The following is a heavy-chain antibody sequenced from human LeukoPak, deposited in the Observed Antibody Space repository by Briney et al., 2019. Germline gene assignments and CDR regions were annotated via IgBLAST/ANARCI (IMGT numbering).Heavy chain of an antibody. J-gene: IGHJ4*02. CDR2: MTGPADTT. Sequence: GGSLRLSCAASGFNFNNFAMSWVRQAPGKGLEWLSAMTGPADTTYYAESVKGRFTISRDYSKSMVFLQMNSLRVEDTAMYYRAKGAEIDHWGQGTLVTVSS. V-gene: IGHV3-23*01. CDR1: GFNFNNFA. CDR3: AKGAEIDH.